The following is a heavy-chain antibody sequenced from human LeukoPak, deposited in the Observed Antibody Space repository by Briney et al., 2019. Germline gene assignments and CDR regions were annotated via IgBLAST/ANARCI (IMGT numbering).Heavy chain of an antibody. CDR1: GFSFSSYA. CDR2: IYGAGKNTT. Sequence: PGGSLRLSCAASGFSFSSYAMNWVRQAPGKGLEWVAIIYGAGKNTTYYSDSVNGRFTVYRDNSKNTLNLQFTTSRHQATANYSCAKRCTVVRVGPSFDYWGQGILVAVSS. CDR3: AKRCTVVRVGPSFDY. D-gene: IGHD3-10*01. V-gene: IGHV3-23*03. J-gene: IGHJ4*02.